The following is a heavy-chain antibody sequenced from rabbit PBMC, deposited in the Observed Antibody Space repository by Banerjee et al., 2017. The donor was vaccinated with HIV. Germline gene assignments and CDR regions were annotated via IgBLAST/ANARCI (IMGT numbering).Heavy chain of an antibody. CDR3: ARGFTSAAGYGYGRTFNL. J-gene: IGHJ4*01. V-gene: IGHV1S45*01. Sequence: QEQLEESGGGLVQPEGSLTLTCTASGLDFSSSYWICWVRQAPGKGLEWIACIYAGSSGSTYYASWAKGRFTISKTSSTTVTLQMTSLTAADTATYFCARGFTSAAGYGYGRTFNLWGPGTLVTVS. D-gene: IGHD6-1*01. CDR1: GLDFSSSYW. CDR2: IYAGSSGST.